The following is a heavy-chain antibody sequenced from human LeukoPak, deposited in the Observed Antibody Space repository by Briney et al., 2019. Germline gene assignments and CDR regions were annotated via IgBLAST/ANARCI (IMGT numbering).Heavy chain of an antibody. J-gene: IGHJ6*02. D-gene: IGHD6-6*01. V-gene: IGHV3-21*01. CDR3: AVPLPSFYGMDV. CDR2: ISSGGSYI. CDR1: GFTFSTYS. Sequence: GGSLRLSCAASGFTFSTYSMNWVRQAPGKGLEWVSSISSGGSYIYYADSVKGRFTISRDNAKNSLYLQMNSLRAEDTAVYYCAVPLPSFYGMDVWGQGTTVTVSS.